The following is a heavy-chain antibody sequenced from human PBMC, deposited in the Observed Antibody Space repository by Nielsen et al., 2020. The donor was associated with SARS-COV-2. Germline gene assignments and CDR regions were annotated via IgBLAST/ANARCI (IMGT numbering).Heavy chain of an antibody. CDR3: SRQGQLEPADY. CDR1: GYSFTSYW. D-gene: IGHD1-1*01. V-gene: IGHV5-10-1*01. J-gene: IGHJ4*02. Sequence: GESLKISCKGSGYSFTSYWISWVRQMPGKGLEWMGRIDPSDSYTNYSPSFQGHVTFSADKSINTAYLQWSSLKASDTAIYYCSRQGQLEPADYWGQGTLVTVSS. CDR2: IDPSDSYT.